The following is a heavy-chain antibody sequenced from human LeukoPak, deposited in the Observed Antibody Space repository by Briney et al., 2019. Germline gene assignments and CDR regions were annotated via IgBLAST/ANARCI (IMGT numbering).Heavy chain of an antibody. D-gene: IGHD2-21*01. V-gene: IGHV3-30*02. CDR2: IWYGGSNK. J-gene: IGHJ6*03. Sequence: PGGSLRLSCAASGFTFSSYGMHWVRQAPGKGLEWVAVIWYGGSNKYYADSVKGRFTISRDNSKNTLYLQMNSLRAEDTAVYYCAKDATAYCGGDCYSFVYYHMDVWGKGTTVTVSS. CDR3: AKDATAYCGGDCYSFVYYHMDV. CDR1: GFTFSSYG.